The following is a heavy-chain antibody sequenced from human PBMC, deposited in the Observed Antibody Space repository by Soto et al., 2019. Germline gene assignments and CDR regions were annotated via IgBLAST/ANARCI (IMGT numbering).Heavy chain of an antibody. Sequence: SETLSLTCAVYGGSFSGYYWSWIRQPPGKGLEWIGEINHSGSTNYNPSLKSRVTISVDTFKNQFSLKLSSVTAADTAVYYCARGSLIIIAGSFDYWGQGTLVTASS. CDR1: GGSFSGYY. CDR2: INHSGST. D-gene: IGHD1-26*01. V-gene: IGHV4-34*01. CDR3: ARGSLIIIAGSFDY. J-gene: IGHJ4*02.